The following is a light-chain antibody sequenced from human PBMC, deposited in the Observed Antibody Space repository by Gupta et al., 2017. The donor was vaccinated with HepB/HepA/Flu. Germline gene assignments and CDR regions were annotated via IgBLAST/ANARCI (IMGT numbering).Light chain of an antibody. CDR3: QQYGSSPNT. CDR1: QSVSSSY. Sequence: EIVLTQSPGTLSLSPGERATLSCRASQSVSSSYLAWYQQKPGQAPRLLIYGASSRATGIPDTFSGSGSGTDFTLTISRPEPEDFAVYYCQQYGSSPNTFGQGTKVEIK. CDR2: GAS. J-gene: IGKJ1*01. V-gene: IGKV3-20*01.